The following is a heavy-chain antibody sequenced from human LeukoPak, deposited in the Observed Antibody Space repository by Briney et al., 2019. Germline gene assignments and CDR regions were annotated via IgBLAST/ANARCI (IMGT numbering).Heavy chain of an antibody. CDR2: ISVSGGST. D-gene: IGHD5-18*01. CDR3: AKGYSYGYFDY. V-gene: IGHV3-23*01. J-gene: IGHJ4*02. CDR1: GFTFTSYA. Sequence: PGGSLRLSCAAPGFTFTSYAMNWVRQAPGKGLEWVSFISVSGGSTYYADSVKGRFTISRDNSKNTLYLQMNSLRVEDTAVYYCAKGYSYGYFDYWGQGILVTVSS.